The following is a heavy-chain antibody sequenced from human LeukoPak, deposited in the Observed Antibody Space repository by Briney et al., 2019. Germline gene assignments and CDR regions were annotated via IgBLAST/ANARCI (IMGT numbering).Heavy chain of an antibody. CDR1: GFTFSSYA. D-gene: IGHD3-22*01. CDR3: AKAEDPASEYYDSRNVGADY. V-gene: IGHV3-23*01. CDR2: ISGSGGST. J-gene: IGHJ4*02. Sequence: GGSLRLSSAASGFTFSSYAMSWVRQAPGKGLEWVSAISGSGGSTYYADSVKGRFTISRDNSKNTLYLQMNSLRAEDTAVYYCAKAEDPASEYYDSRNVGADYWGQGTLVTVSS.